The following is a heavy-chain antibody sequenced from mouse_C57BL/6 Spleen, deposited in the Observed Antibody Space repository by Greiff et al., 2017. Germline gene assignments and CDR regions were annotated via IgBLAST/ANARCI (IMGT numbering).Heavy chain of an antibody. Sequence: EAHLVEPEGGFVQPGSSMKLSFTASGCTFSDYYMSWVRQVPEKGLEWVANINYDGSSSYYLDSLESHYNISRDNAENILYLQMSSLKSEDTATYYCARDQRWYFNVGGTETAVT. CDR1: GCTFSDYY. V-gene: IGHV5-16*01. J-gene: IGHJ1*03. CDR3: ARDQRWYFNV. CDR2: INYDGSSS.